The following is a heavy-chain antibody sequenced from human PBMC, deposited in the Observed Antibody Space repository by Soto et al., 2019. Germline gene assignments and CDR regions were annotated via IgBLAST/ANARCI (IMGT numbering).Heavy chain of an antibody. CDR2: IYNSGST. CDR3: ARGAGTHRWKYYYGMDV. Sequence: WTWVRQQSGKGLEWSGYIYNSGSTYYNPSLMSRVIISLDTSKSQFSLKLSSVTAADTAVYYCARGAGTHRWKYYYGMDVWGQGTTVTVSS. J-gene: IGHJ6*02. D-gene: IGHD3-10*01. V-gene: IGHV4-31*02.